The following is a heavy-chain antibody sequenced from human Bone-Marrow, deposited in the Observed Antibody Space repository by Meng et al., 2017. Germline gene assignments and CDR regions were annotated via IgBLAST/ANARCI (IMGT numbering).Heavy chain of an antibody. D-gene: IGHD1-26*01. CDR2: INWNGGST. CDR3: ARDLSNEGSYIYYGMDV. Sequence: GGSLRLSCAASGFTFDDYGMSWVRQAPGKGLEWVSGINWNGGSTGYADSVKGRFTISRDNAKNSLYLQMNSLRAEDTAVYYCARDLSNEGSYIYYGMDVWGQGTTVTVSS. V-gene: IGHV3-20*04. CDR1: GFTFDDYG. J-gene: IGHJ6*02.